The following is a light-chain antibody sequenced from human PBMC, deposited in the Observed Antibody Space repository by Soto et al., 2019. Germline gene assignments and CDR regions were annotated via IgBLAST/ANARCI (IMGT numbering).Light chain of an antibody. J-gene: IGLJ1*01. V-gene: IGLV2-18*02. CDR3: SSFTSSNTYV. CDR1: SRDVGSFNR. Sequence: QSALTQPPSVSGSPGQSVTISCTGTSRDVGSFNRVSWYQQPPGAAPKLLIYGVTNRPSGVPDRFSGSKSGNTASLTISGLQAEDEADYSCSSFTSSNTYVFGSGTKVT. CDR2: GVT.